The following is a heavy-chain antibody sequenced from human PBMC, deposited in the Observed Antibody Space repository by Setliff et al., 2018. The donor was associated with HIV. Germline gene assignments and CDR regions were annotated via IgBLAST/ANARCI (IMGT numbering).Heavy chain of an antibody. CDR3: ARVGGKGYSNFLDS. Sequence: LSLTCIVSSGSLHSGSYYWSWIRQPVGKGLEWIGRIYTSGSTDYNPSLKSRVAISVDTSKNHFSLNLTSVTAADTAIYFCARVGGKGYSNFLDSWGQGLLVTVSS. V-gene: IGHV4-61*02. CDR2: IYTSGST. D-gene: IGHD2-15*01. J-gene: IGHJ4*02. CDR1: SGSLHSGSYY.